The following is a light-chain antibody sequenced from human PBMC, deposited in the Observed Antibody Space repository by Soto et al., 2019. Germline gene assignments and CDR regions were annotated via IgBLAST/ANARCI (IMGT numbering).Light chain of an antibody. Sequence: DIQMTQSPSTLSASVGDRVTITCRASQSISTWLAWYQQKPGKAPKLLIYDASNLQSGVPSRFSGSGSGTEFTLTISNLQPDDFATYSCQQYYTYSRTFGQGTKVE. CDR2: DAS. CDR1: QSISTW. CDR3: QQYYTYSRT. V-gene: IGKV1-5*01. J-gene: IGKJ1*01.